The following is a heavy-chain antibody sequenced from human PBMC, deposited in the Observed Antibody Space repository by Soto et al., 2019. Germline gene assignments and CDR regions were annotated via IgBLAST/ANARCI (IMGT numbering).Heavy chain of an antibody. CDR1: GFIFRNYA. CDR2: ISASGGST. J-gene: IGHJ3*01. CDR3: AKDPYCDYVGGFEF. Sequence: PGGSLRLSCADSGFIFRNYAMSWVRQAPGKGLEWVSGISASGGSTYYADSVKGRFTISRDSSKNSLSLEMNSLRAEDTSVYYCAKDPYCDYVGGFEFWGQGTMVTVSS. D-gene: IGHD4-17*01. V-gene: IGHV3-23*01.